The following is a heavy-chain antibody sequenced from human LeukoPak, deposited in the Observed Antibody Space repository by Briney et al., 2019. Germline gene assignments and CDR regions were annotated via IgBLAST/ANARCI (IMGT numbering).Heavy chain of an antibody. CDR2: ISYDGTNK. V-gene: IGHV3-30-3*01. CDR1: GFTFSTSA. J-gene: IGHJ3*02. Sequence: GGSLRLSCAASGFTFSTSAINWIRQAPGEGLQWVAVISYDGTNKYYADSVKGRFSISRGNSKNTLYLQMSSLRPDDAAVYYCARGASLVAGVSPDAFDIWGQGTMVTVSS. CDR3: ARGASLVAGVSPDAFDI. D-gene: IGHD6-19*01.